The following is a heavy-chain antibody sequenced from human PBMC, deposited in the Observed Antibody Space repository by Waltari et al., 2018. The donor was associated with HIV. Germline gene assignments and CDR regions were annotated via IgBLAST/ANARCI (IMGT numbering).Heavy chain of an antibody. CDR2: INKDGSNT. D-gene: IGHD2-15*01. J-gene: IGHJ6*02. CDR1: GFPFSTNW. CDR3: ARGVGYGMDV. V-gene: IGHV3-74*01. Sequence: EVQLVESGGGLDKPGGSLRLACEASGFPFSTNWMHWVRQAPGKGLVWGSCINKDGSNTRDADSVKGRLTISRDNAKNTLYLQMNSLRAEDTAVYYCARGVGYGMDVWGQGTTVTVSS.